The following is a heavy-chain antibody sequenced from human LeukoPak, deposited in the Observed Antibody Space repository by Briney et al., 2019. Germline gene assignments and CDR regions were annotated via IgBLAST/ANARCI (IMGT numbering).Heavy chain of an antibody. CDR3: ARGPVYYYDSSGYYYFDY. Sequence: PSETLSLTCAVYGGSFSGYYWSWIRQPPGKGLEWIGEINRSGSTNYNPSLKSRVTISVDTSKNQFSLKLSSVTAADTAVYYCARGPVYYYDSSGYYYFDYWGQGTLVTVSS. D-gene: IGHD3-22*01. CDR1: GGSFSGYY. CDR2: INRSGST. J-gene: IGHJ4*02. V-gene: IGHV4-34*01.